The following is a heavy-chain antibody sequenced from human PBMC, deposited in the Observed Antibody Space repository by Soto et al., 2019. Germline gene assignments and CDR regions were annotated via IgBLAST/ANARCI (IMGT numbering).Heavy chain of an antibody. V-gene: IGHV4-30-2*01. CDR1: GGSISSGGYS. CDR3: ARDQLEGNWFDP. J-gene: IGHJ5*02. CDR2: IYHSGST. D-gene: IGHD1-1*01. Sequence: QLQLQESGSGLVRPSQTLSLTCAVSGGSISSGGYSWNWIRQPPGKGLEWIGSIYHSGSTLYNPSHKSRVSTAVXXSKNQFSLKLSSVTAADTAVYYCARDQLEGNWFDPWGQGTLVTVSS.